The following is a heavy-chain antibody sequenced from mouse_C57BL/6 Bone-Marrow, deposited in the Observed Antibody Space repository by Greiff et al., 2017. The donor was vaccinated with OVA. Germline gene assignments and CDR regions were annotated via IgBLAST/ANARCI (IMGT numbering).Heavy chain of an antibody. CDR3: ARPTVVAFDY. CDR2: INPNNGGT. CDR1: GYTFTDYN. J-gene: IGHJ2*01. V-gene: IGHV1-22*01. D-gene: IGHD1-1*01. Sequence: VQLQQSGPELVKPGASVKMSCKASGYTFTDYNMHWVKQSHGKSLEWIGYINPNNGGTSYNQKFKGKATLTVNKSSSTAYMELRSLTSEDSAVYCCARPTVVAFDYWGQGTTLTVSS.